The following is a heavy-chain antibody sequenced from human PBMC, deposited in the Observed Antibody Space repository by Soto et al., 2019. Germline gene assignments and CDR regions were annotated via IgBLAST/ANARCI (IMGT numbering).Heavy chain of an antibody. CDR3: ARGCIVVVVAATISCGMDV. V-gene: IGHV1-69*13. J-gene: IGHJ6*02. D-gene: IGHD2-15*01. CDR2: IIPIFGTA. Sequence: GASVKVSCKASGGTFSSYAISWVRQAPGQGLEWMGGIIPIFGTANYAQKFQGRVTITADESTSTAYMELGSLRSEDTAVYYCARGCIVVVVAATISCGMDVWGQGTTVTVSS. CDR1: GGTFSSYA.